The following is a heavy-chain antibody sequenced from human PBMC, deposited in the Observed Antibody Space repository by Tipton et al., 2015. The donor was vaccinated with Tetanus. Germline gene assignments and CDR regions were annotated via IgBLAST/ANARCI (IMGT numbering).Heavy chain of an antibody. CDR3: ARLASGRWYFDL. Sequence: TLSLTCTVSDGSLRGFYWSWIRQIPGKGLEWMGYIYSSGSMNYNPSLRGRVTMSLDMAQNQFSLRMTTMTAADTAVYHCARLASGRWYFDLWGRGTLVIVSS. CDR1: DGSLRGFY. J-gene: IGHJ2*01. D-gene: IGHD3-10*01. CDR2: IYSSGSM. V-gene: IGHV4-59*01.